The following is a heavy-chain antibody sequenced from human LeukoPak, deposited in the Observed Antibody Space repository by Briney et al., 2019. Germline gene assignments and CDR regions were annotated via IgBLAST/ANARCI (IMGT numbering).Heavy chain of an antibody. D-gene: IGHD3-3*01. CDR3: ARGGINFWSGYYWVNWFDP. J-gene: IGHJ5*02. Sequence: SETLSLTCTVSGGSMTNNTFYWGWIRQPPGKGLEWIGSIYHTGPTYYNPSLKSRVTISVDTSKNQFSLKLSSVTAADTAVYYCARGGINFWSGYYWVNWFDPWGQGTLVTVSS. CDR2: IYHTGPT. CDR1: GGSMTNNTFY. V-gene: IGHV4-39*07.